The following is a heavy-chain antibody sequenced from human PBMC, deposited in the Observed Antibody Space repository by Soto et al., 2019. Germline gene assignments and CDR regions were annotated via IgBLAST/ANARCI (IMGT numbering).Heavy chain of an antibody. CDR2: IYYSGST. D-gene: IGHD3-22*01. J-gene: IGHJ4*02. Sequence: QVQLQESGPGLVKPSQTLSLTCTVSRGSISSGDHYWTWLRQPPGKGLEWIGYIYYSGSTYYNPSLKSRVAISVDTSKNQFSLTLTSVTAADIAVYYCAREEALIVVPTGGIDYSFDYWGQGTLVTVSS. CDR1: RGSISSGDHY. V-gene: IGHV4-30-4*01. CDR3: AREEALIVVPTGGIDYSFDY.